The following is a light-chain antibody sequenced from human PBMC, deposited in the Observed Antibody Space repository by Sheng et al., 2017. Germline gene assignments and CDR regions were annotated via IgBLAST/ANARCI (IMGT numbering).Light chain of an antibody. V-gene: IGKV1-5*03. CDR2: KAS. Sequence: DIQMTQSPSTLSASVGDRVTITCRASQSINSWLAWYQQKPGKAPKVLIYKASSLESGVPSRFSGSGSGTEFTLTISSLQPDDFATYYCQQYHTYSTFGQGTKVEIK. CDR1: QSINSW. J-gene: IGKJ1*01. CDR3: QQYHTYST.